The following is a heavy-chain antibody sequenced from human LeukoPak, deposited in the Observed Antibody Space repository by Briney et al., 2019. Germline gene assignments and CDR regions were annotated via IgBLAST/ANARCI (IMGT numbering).Heavy chain of an antibody. J-gene: IGHJ3*02. CDR2: IRSKAYGGTT. CDR1: GFTFGDYA. CDR3: TRDEALSYGGNDHDAFDI. V-gene: IGHV3-49*04. D-gene: IGHD4-23*01. Sequence: GGSLRLSCTASGFTFGDYAMSWVSQAPGEGLEWVGFIRSKAYGGTTEYAASVKGRFTISRDDSKSIAYLQMNSLKTEDTAVYYCTRDEALSYGGNDHDAFDIWGQGTMVTVSS.